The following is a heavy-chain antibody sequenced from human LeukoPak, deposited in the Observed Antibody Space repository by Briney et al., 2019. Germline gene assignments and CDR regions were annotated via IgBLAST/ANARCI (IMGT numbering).Heavy chain of an antibody. D-gene: IGHD3-10*01. CDR1: GVSISSSNSY. CDR3: ARRRGIWFGASGNWFDP. CDR2: IYYSGST. Sequence: PSETLSLTCTVSGVSISSSNSYWGWIRQPPGKGLEWIGSIYYSGSTYYNPSLKSRVTISVDTSKNQFSLKLSSVTAADTAVYYCARRRGIWFGASGNWFDPWGQGTLVTVSS. V-gene: IGHV4-39*01. J-gene: IGHJ5*02.